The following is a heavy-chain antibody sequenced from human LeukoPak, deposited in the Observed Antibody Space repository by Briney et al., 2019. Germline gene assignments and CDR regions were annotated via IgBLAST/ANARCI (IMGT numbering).Heavy chain of an antibody. CDR1: GFTFTSSA. Sequence: SVRVSCKAPGFTFTSSAVQWGRQARGQRLEWIGCIFVGSGNTNYTQKLQERVTITRDMSTSTAYMELSSLRSEDTAVYICAARIVVGAYYYGMDVWGQGTTVTVSS. CDR2: IFVGSGNT. V-gene: IGHV1-58*01. CDR3: AARIVVGAYYYGMDV. D-gene: IGHD2-21*01. J-gene: IGHJ6*02.